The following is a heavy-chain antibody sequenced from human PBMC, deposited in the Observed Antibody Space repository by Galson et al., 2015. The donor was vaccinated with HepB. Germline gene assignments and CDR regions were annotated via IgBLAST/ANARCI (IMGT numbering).Heavy chain of an antibody. CDR1: GFTFSSYA. CDR3: AKEGEITMIVVAITRYYFDY. V-gene: IGHV3-23*01. J-gene: IGHJ4*02. D-gene: IGHD3-22*01. CDR2: ISGSGGST. Sequence: SLRLSCAASGFTFSSYAMSWVRQAPGKGLEWVSAISGSGGSTYYADSVKGRFTISRDNSKNTLYLQMNSLRAEDTAVYYCAKEGEITMIVVAITRYYFDYWGQGTLVTVSS.